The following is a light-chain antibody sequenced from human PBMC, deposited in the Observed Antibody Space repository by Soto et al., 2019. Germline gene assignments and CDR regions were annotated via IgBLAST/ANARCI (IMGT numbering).Light chain of an antibody. V-gene: IGLV2-23*01. J-gene: IGLJ1*01. CDR3: CSNAGSSTYV. Sequence: QSALTQPASVSGSPGQSITISCTGTSSDVGSHNLVSWYQQYPGKAPKLIIFEASKRPSGVSNRFSGSKSGSMASLTISGLQAEDEADYYCCSNAGSSTYVFGTGSKVTVL. CDR2: EAS. CDR1: SSDVGSHNL.